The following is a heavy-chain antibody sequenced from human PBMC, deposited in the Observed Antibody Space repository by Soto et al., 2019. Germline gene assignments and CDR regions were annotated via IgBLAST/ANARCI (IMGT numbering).Heavy chain of an antibody. Sequence: GGCLRLSWAASGFAFITYAMTWVRQAPGEGLDCVSVISGSGGSSYYADSVKGRFTISRDNSKNTLFLQMNGLRAEDTAVYYCAKVTKRAAAGRYEYYKYGMDVWGQGTTVTVSS. D-gene: IGHD6-13*01. CDR3: AKVTKRAAAGRYEYYKYGMDV. CDR2: ISGSGGSS. V-gene: IGHV3-23*01. CDR1: GFAFITYA. J-gene: IGHJ6*02.